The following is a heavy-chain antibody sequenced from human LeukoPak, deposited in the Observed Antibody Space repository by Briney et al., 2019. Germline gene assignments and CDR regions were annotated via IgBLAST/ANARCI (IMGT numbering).Heavy chain of an antibody. J-gene: IGHJ6*03. V-gene: IGHV4-59*01. CDR3: ARFPSYGYGGNYYYYMDV. D-gene: IGHD5-18*01. CDR1: GGSISSYY. Sequence: SETLSLTCTVSGGSISSYYWSWIRQPPGKGLEWIGYIYYSGSTNYNPSLKSRVTISVDTSKNQFSLKLSSVTAADTAVYYCARFPSYGYGGNYYYYMDVWGKGTTVTVSS. CDR2: IYYSGST.